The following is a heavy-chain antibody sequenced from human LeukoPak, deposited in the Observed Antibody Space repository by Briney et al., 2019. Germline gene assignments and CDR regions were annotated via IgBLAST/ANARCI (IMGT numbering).Heavy chain of an antibody. CDR1: GYTFTDYF. CDR2: IDPNIGDA. D-gene: IGHD2-21*02. CDR3: ARMALDGGDSIGFDS. Sequence: ASVKVSCKASGYTFTDYFIHWVRQAPGQGLEWMGWIDPNIGDASYAQKFQDRVTMTRDRSINTAYMELSRLTSDDTAVYYCARMALDGGDSIGFDSWGQGTLVTVSS. V-gene: IGHV1-2*02. J-gene: IGHJ5*01.